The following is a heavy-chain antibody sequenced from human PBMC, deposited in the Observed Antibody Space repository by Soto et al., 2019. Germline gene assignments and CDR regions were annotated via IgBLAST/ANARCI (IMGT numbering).Heavy chain of an antibody. Sequence: PSETLSLTCAVSGGSVSSGGYSWSWIRQPPGKGLEWIGYIYHSGSTYYNPSLKSRVTISVDRSKNQFSLKLSSVTAADTAVYYCARDRGSSRDGHWFGPWGQGTLVTVSS. D-gene: IGHD6-13*01. CDR2: IYHSGST. V-gene: IGHV4-30-2*01. J-gene: IGHJ5*02. CDR1: GGSVSSGGYS. CDR3: ARDRGSSRDGHWFGP.